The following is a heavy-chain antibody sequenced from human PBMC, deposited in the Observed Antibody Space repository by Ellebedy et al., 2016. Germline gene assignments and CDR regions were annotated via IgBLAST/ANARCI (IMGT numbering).Heavy chain of an antibody. CDR1: GFTFNGYA. V-gene: IGHV3-9*01. Sequence: SLKISXAGSGFTFNGYALHWVRQAPGKGLEWVSGISWDSAVIGYGGSVKGRFTISKDSAKNYLYLQMNSLGPEDTAFYYCAKGTMDYFYHWGQGTLVTVSS. CDR2: ISWDSAVI. CDR3: AKGTMDYFYH. D-gene: IGHD4/OR15-4a*01. J-gene: IGHJ4*02.